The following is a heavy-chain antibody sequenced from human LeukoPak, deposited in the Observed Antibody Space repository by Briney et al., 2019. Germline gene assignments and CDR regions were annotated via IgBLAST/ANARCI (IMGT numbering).Heavy chain of an antibody. D-gene: IGHD3-10*01. CDR1: GFTFSSYG. CDR2: VSASGGRT. J-gene: IGHJ4*02. CDR3: AKSYASGSFYDY. Sequence: PGGSLRLSCAASGFTFSSYGMSWVRQTPGKGLEWVSRVSASGGRTYYADSVKGRFTISRDNSKNTVSLQMNNLRADDTAVYYCAKSYASGSFYDYWGQGTLVTVSS. V-gene: IGHV3-23*01.